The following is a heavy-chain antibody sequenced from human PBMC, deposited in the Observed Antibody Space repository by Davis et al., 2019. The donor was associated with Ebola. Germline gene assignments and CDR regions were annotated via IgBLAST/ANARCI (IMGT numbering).Heavy chain of an antibody. CDR1: GFTFSSYA. Sequence: GESLKISCAASGFTFSSYAMSWVRQAPGKGLEWVSAISGSGGSTYYADSVKGRFTISRDNSKNTLYLQMNSLRAEDTAVYYCAKDARHTAKYYYGMDVWGQGTTVTVSS. V-gene: IGHV3-23*01. CDR2: ISGSGGST. CDR3: AKDARHTAKYYYGMDV. D-gene: IGHD5-18*01. J-gene: IGHJ6*02.